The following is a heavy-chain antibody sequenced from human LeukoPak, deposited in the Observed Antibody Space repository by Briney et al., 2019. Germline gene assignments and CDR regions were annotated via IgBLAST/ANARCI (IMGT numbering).Heavy chain of an antibody. J-gene: IGHJ3*02. CDR3: ARDHGATMIIGDAFDI. CDR2: IKQDGSEK. D-gene: IGHD3-22*01. Sequence: GGSLRLSCAASGFTFSSYWMSWVRQAPGKGLEWVANIKQDGSEKYYVDSVKGRFTISRDNAKNSLYLQMNSLRAEDTAVYYCARDHGATMIIGDAFDIWGQGTMVTASS. V-gene: IGHV3-7*01. CDR1: GFTFSSYW.